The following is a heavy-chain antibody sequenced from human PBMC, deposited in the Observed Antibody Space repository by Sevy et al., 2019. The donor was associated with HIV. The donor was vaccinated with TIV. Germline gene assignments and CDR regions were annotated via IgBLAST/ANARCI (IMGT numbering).Heavy chain of an antibody. CDR1: GFTFSNAW. D-gene: IGHD3-22*01. CDR3: ATAPGYYDSSPFDY. Sequence: GGSLRLSCAVSGFTFSNAWMNWVRQAPGTGLQWVGLIKSKIDGETTDYAAPVKGRFTISRDDSKNTVYPQMNSLKTEDTAVYYCATAPGYYDSSPFDYWGPGPLVTVSS. V-gene: IGHV3-15*01. CDR2: IKSKIDGETT. J-gene: IGHJ4*02.